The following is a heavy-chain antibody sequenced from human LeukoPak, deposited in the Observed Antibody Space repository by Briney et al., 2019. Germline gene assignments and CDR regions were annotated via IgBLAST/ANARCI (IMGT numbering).Heavy chain of an antibody. D-gene: IGHD1-26*01. Sequence: ETLSLTCAVYGGSFSGYYCNWVRQAPGKGLEWVWAITSSGDSIYYADSVQGRFTISRDNSKNTLSPQMNTLRAEDTAVYYCAKENPVGGTNYFDYWGQGTLVTVSS. CDR3: AKENPVGGTNYFDY. CDR2: ITSSGDSI. V-gene: IGHV3-23*01. J-gene: IGHJ4*02. CDR1: GGSFSGYY.